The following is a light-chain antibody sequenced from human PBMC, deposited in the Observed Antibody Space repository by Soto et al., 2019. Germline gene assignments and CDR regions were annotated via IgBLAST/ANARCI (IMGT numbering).Light chain of an antibody. CDR3: CSYAGSSL. Sequence: QSPLTQPRSVSGSPGQSVTISCTGTSSDVGGYNYVSWYQQHPGNAPKLMIYDVSKRPSGVPDRFSGSKSGNTASLTISGLQAEDEADYYCCSYAGSSLFGGGTKLTVL. CDR1: SSDVGGYNY. CDR2: DVS. J-gene: IGLJ2*01. V-gene: IGLV2-11*01.